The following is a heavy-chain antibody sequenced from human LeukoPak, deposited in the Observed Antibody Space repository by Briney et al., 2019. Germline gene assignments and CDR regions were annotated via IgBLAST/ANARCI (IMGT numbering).Heavy chain of an antibody. Sequence: GESLKISCKGSGYSFTSYWIGWVRQMPGEGLEWMGIIYPGDSDTRYSPSFQGQVTISADKSISTAYLQWSSLKASDTAMYYCARRGTVEYYYYYGMDVWGQGTTVTVSS. V-gene: IGHV5-51*01. CDR3: ARRGTVEYYYYYGMDV. D-gene: IGHD1/OR15-1a*01. CDR2: IYPGDSDT. CDR1: GYSFTSYW. J-gene: IGHJ6*02.